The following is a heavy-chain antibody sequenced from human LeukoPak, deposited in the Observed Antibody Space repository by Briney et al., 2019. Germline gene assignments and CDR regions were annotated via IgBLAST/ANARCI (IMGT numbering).Heavy chain of an antibody. Sequence: GGSLRLSCSASGFTFSSYAMHWVRQAPGKGLEYASAISSNGGSTYYADSVKGRFTISRDNSKNTLYLQMNSLRAEDTAVYYCAKDLWLGGRGAFDIWGQGTMVTVSS. V-gene: IGHV3-64*04. CDR2: ISSNGGST. D-gene: IGHD6-19*01. CDR3: AKDLWLGGRGAFDI. CDR1: GFTFSSYA. J-gene: IGHJ3*02.